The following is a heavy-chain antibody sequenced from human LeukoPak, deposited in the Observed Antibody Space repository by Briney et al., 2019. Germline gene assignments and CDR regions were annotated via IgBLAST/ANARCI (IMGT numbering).Heavy chain of an antibody. CDR2: ISADGSVT. CDR1: GFTFSRYW. J-gene: IGHJ5*02. V-gene: IGHV3-74*01. CDR3: ATAGGDGSRMGFDP. Sequence: SGGSLRLSCADSGFTFSRYWMYWVRQTPGKGLVWVSCISADGSVTRYADSVKGRFTISRDNTKSTLYLQMHSLRAEDTAVYYCATAGGDGSRMGFDPWGQGTLVTVSS. D-gene: IGHD2-15*01.